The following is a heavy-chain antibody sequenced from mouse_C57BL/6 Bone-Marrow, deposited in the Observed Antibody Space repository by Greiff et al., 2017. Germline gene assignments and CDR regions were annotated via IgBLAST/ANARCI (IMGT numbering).Heavy chain of an antibody. V-gene: IGHV14-4*01. CDR2: IDPENGDT. Sequence: VQLQQSGAELVRPGASVKLSCTASGFNIKDDYMHWVKQRPEQGLEWIGWIDPENGDTEYALKFQGKATITADTSSNTAYLQLSSLTSEDTAVYYCTDHGYDGYFDVWGTGTTVTVSS. CDR1: GFNIKDDY. J-gene: IGHJ1*03. D-gene: IGHD2-2*01. CDR3: TDHGYDGYFDV.